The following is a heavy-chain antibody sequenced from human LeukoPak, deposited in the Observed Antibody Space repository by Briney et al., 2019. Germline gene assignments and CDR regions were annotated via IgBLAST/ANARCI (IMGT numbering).Heavy chain of an antibody. CDR3: ARFAYSSGWAVDY. CDR2: IKQDGSDI. V-gene: IGHV3-7*03. J-gene: IGHJ4*02. D-gene: IGHD6-19*01. Sequence: GGSLRLSCAVSGFTFSNYYMTRIRQAPGKGLEWVTKIKQDGSDIDYVDSVKGRFTVSRDNAKYSLFLQMDSLRVEDTAVYYCARFAYSSGWAVDYWGQGTLVTVPS. CDR1: GFTFSNYY.